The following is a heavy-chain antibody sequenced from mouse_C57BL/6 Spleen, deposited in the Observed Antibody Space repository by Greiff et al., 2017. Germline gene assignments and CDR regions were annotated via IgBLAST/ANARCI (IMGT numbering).Heavy chain of an antibody. V-gene: IGHV1-80*01. D-gene: IGHD2-3*01. Sequence: VKLMESGAELVKPGASVKISCKASGYAFSSYWMNWVKQRPGKGLEWIGQIYPGDGDTNYNGKFKGKATLTADKSSSTAYMQLSSLTSEDSAVYFCARGYDGYRYAMDYWGQGTSVTVSS. J-gene: IGHJ4*01. CDR2: IYPGDGDT. CDR3: ARGYDGYRYAMDY. CDR1: GYAFSSYW.